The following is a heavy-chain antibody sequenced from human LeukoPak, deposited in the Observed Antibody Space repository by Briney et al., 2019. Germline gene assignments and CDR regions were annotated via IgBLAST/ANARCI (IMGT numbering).Heavy chain of an antibody. Sequence: SQTLSLTCTVSGGSISSGSYYWSWIRQPAGKGLEWIGRIYTSGSTYYNPSLKSRVTISVDTSKNQFSLKLSSVTAADTAAYYCARDLSMADLGWFDPWGQGTLVTVSS. J-gene: IGHJ5*02. CDR1: GGSISSGSYY. CDR2: IYTSGST. CDR3: ARDLSMADLGWFDP. V-gene: IGHV4-61*02. D-gene: IGHD2-8*01.